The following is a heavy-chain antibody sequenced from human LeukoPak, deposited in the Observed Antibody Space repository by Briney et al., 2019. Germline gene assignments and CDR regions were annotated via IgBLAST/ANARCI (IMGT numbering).Heavy chain of an antibody. CDR1: GFTFSSYG. CDR2: ISYDGSNK. D-gene: IGHD3-10*01. CDR3: AGAYYYGSENYYRTLDY. V-gene: IGHV3-30*03. J-gene: IGHJ4*02. Sequence: GGSLRLSCAASGFTFSSYGMHWVRQAPGKGLEWVAVISYDGSNKYYADSVKGRFTISRDNSKNTLYLQMNSLRVEDTAVYYCAGAYYYGSENYYRTLDYWGQGTLVTVSS.